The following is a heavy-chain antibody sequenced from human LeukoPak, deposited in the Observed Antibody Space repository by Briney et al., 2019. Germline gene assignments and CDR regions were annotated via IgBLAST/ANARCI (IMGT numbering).Heavy chain of an antibody. J-gene: IGHJ4*02. CDR3: ARHTVPITVAGPFDY. D-gene: IGHD6-19*01. CDR2: IYYSGST. CDR1: GGSISSYY. V-gene: IGHV4-59*08. Sequence: SETLSLTCTVSGGSISSYYWSWIRQPPGKGLEWIGYIYYSGSTNYNPSLKSRVTISVDTSKNQFSLKLSSVTAADTAVYYCARHTVPITVAGPFDYWGQGTLVTVSS.